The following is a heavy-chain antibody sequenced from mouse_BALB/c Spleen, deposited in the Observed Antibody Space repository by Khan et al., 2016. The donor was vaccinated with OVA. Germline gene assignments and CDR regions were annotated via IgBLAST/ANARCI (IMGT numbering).Heavy chain of an antibody. CDR2: IDPANGNS. D-gene: IGHD2-3*01. V-gene: IGHV14-3*02. J-gene: IGHJ2*01. Sequence: VQLQQPGADLVKPGASVKLSCTASGFNIKDTYLHWVKQRPEQGLEWIGRIDPANGNSKYDPKFRVKATITADTSSNTAFLQLSSLTSEDTAVYYCARHDGYDVVYWGQGTTLTVSS. CDR3: ARHDGYDVVY. CDR1: GFNIKDTY.